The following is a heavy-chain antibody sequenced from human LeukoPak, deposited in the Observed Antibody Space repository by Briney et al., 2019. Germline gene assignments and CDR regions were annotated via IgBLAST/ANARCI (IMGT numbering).Heavy chain of an antibody. J-gene: IGHJ4*02. CDR2: ISSNGGST. V-gene: IGHV3-64*04. CDR1: GFTFSSYA. Sequence: GGSLRLSCSASGFTFSSYAMHWVRQAPGKGLEYVSAISSNGGSTYYADSVKGRFTISRDNAKNTLYLQMNSLRAEDTAVYYCARGRIGSSYYYFDYWGQGAVVTVSS. CDR3: ARGRIGSSYYYFDY. D-gene: IGHD3-10*01.